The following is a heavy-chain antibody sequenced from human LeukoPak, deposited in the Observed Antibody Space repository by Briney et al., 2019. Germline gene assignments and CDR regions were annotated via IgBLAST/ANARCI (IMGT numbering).Heavy chain of an antibody. Sequence: PGGSLRLSCAASGFTFSSYAMSWVRQAPGKGLEWVSAISGSGGSTYYADSVKGRFTISRDNSKNTLYLQMNSLRAEDTAVYYCAKDRSCINEVCQGDFDYWGQEPWSPSPQ. CDR2: ISGSGGST. D-gene: IGHD2-8*01. V-gene: IGHV3-23*01. J-gene: IGHJ4*01. CDR1: GFTFSSYA. CDR3: AKDRSCINEVCQGDFDY.